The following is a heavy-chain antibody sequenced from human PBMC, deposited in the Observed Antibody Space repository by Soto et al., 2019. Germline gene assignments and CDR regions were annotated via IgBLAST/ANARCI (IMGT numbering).Heavy chain of an antibody. J-gene: IGHJ4*02. CDR1: GGSISSYY. D-gene: IGHD6-19*01. CDR2: MSYGGST. Sequence: PSETLSLTCTVSGGSISSYYWSWIRQPPGKGLEWIGYMSYGGSTSYNPSLKTRVTISVDTSKNQFSLKLSSVTAADTAVYFCARMSSGWTYYFDYLGQGTLVTVSS. CDR3: ARMSSGWTYYFDY. V-gene: IGHV4-59*12.